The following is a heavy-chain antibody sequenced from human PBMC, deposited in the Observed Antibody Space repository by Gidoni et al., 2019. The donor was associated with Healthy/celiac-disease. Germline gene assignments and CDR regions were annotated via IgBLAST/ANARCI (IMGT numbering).Heavy chain of an antibody. CDR1: GFPFSSSG. CDR3: ARGYYDFWSGYLDAFDI. D-gene: IGHD3-3*01. CDR2: RSYDGSNK. J-gene: IGHJ3*02. V-gene: IGHV3-30*03. Sequence: VQLVESGGGVVQPGRSLRLSCAAPGFPFSSSGMHWVRQAPGKGLEWVACRSYDGSNKYYADSVKGRFTISRDNSKNTLYLQMNSLRAEDTAVYYCARGYYDFWSGYLDAFDIWGQGTMVTVSS.